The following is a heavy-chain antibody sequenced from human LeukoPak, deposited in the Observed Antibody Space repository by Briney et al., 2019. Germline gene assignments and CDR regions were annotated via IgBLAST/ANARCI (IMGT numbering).Heavy chain of an antibody. CDR2: ISGSGGST. D-gene: IGHD3-3*01. Sequence: ETLSLTCAVYGGSFSGYYWSWVRQAPGKGLEWVSAISGSGGSTYYADSVKGRFTISRDNSKNTLYLQMNSLRAEDTAVYYCAKDGLRFLDWLAVDAFDICGQGTMVTVSS. CDR1: GGSFSGYY. J-gene: IGHJ3*02. V-gene: IGHV3-23*01. CDR3: AKDGLRFLDWLAVDAFDI.